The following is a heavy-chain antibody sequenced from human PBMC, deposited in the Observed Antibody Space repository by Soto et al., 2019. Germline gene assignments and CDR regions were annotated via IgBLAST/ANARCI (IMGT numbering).Heavy chain of an antibody. CDR3: AAPQGYYSGGSCYGAFDI. CDR2: IVVGSGNT. J-gene: IGHJ3*02. CDR1: GFTITSFP. Sequence: SVKLSCKASGFTITSFPMQWVRHAHRQRLEWIGGIVVGSGNTNYAQKFQERVTITRDMSTSTAYMELSSVRSEDTAVYYCAAPQGYYSGGSCYGAFDIWGQGTMVTVSS. V-gene: IGHV1-58*02. D-gene: IGHD2-15*01.